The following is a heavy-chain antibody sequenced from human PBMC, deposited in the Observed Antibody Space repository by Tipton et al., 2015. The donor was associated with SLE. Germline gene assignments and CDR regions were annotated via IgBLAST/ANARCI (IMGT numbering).Heavy chain of an antibody. CDR1: GGSISGYY. J-gene: IGHJ5*02. Sequence: TLSLTCTVSGGSISGYYWSWIRQPAGKGLEWIGRIYTSEISDYNPSLKSRATISVDTSRNQFSLKLNSVTAADTAVYYCAKIPFDTWGQGTLVTVPS. D-gene: IGHD2-2*02. CDR2: IYTSEIS. V-gene: IGHV4-4*07. CDR3: AKIPFDT.